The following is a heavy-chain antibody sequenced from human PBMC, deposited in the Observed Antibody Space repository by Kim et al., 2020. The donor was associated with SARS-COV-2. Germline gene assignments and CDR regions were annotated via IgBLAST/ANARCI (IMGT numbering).Heavy chain of an antibody. CDR1: GLSFDSSA. J-gene: IGHJ6*02. Sequence: GGSLRLSCAASGLSFDSSAMNWVRQAPGKGLEWVAVISYDGRNNDYADSVKGRFTISRDNSKSTLDPQMNSLRVEATAVYYCARGNYHASVRLSDYYNGMDVWGQGTTVTVSS. D-gene: IGHD3-10*01. CDR2: ISYDGRNN. V-gene: IGHV3-30-3*01. CDR3: ARGNYHASVRLSDYYNGMDV.